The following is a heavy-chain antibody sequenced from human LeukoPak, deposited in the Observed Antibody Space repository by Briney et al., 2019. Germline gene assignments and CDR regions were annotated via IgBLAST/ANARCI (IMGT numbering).Heavy chain of an antibody. CDR3: AREYSRLYGMDV. V-gene: IGHV3-33*01. Sequence: GGSLRLSCAASGFTFSSYGMHWVRQAPGKGLEWVAVIWYDGSNKYYADSVKGRFTISRDNSKNTLYLQMNSLRAEDTAVYYCAREYSRLYGMDVWGQGTTVTVSS. J-gene: IGHJ6*02. D-gene: IGHD6-13*01. CDR1: GFTFSSYG. CDR2: IWYDGSNK.